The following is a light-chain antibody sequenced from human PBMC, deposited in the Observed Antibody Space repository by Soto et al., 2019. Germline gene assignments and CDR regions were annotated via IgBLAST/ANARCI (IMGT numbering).Light chain of an antibody. Sequence: QSALTQPASLSGSPGQSITISCTGTSSDIGSFNLVSWYQQFPGEVPKLIIYECYKRPSGISTRFSGSRSDNTASLTISGLQAEDEADYYCCCFAGSNTYIFGGGTKLTVL. V-gene: IGLV2-23*01. CDR3: CCFAGSNTYI. CDR1: SSDIGSFNL. J-gene: IGLJ2*01. CDR2: ECY.